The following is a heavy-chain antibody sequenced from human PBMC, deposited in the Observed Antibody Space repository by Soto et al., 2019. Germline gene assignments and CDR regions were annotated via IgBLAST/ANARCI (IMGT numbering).Heavy chain of an antibody. J-gene: IGHJ6*02. CDR3: ARCAPGNYYYYGMDV. CDR1: GGTFSSYA. CDR2: IIPIFGTA. Sequence: QVQLVQSGAEVKKPGSSVKVSCKASGGTFSSYAISWVRQAPEQGLEWMGGIIPIFGTANYAQKFQGRVTITADESTSTAYMELISLKSEDTAVYYCARCAPGNYYYYGMDVWGQGTTVTVSS. V-gene: IGHV1-69*12.